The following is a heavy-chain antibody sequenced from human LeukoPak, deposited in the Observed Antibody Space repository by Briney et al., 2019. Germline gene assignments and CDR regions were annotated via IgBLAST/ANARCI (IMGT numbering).Heavy chain of an antibody. Sequence: ASVKVSRKASGYTFTSYYMHWVRQAPGQGLEWMGIINPSGGSTSYAQKFQGRVTMTRDTSTSTVYMELSRLRSEDTAVYYCARDNSVEDTAWWFDPWGQGTLVTVSS. CDR1: GYTFTSYY. J-gene: IGHJ5*02. CDR2: INPSGGST. CDR3: ARDNSVEDTAWWFDP. V-gene: IGHV1-46*01. D-gene: IGHD4-23*01.